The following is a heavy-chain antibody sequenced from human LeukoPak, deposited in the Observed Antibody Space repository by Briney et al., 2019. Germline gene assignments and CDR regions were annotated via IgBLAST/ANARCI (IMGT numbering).Heavy chain of an antibody. V-gene: IGHV3-33*08. J-gene: IGHJ4*02. Sequence: PGGSLRLSCAASGFTFSSYAMSWVRQAPGKGLEWVAVIWYDGSNKYYADSVKGRFTISRDNSKNTLYLQMNSLRAEDTAVYYCARDGGSSELDYWGQGTLVTVSS. CDR1: GFTFSSYA. CDR2: IWYDGSNK. D-gene: IGHD6-6*01. CDR3: ARDGGSSELDY.